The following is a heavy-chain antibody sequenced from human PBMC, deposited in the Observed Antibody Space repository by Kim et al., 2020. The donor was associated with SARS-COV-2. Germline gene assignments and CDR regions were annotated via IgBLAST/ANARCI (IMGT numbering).Heavy chain of an antibody. V-gene: IGHV3-21*01. Sequence: GGSLRLSCAASGFTFSSYSMNWVRQAPGKGLGWVSSISSSSSYIYYADSVKGRFTISRDNAKNSLYLQMNSLRAEDTAVYYCACLSLELLWFGELSGAFDLWGQWTMVPVSS. CDR2: ISSSSSYI. J-gene: IGHJ3*01. D-gene: IGHD3-10*01. CDR1: GFTFSSYS. CDR3: ACLSLELLWFGELSGAFDL.